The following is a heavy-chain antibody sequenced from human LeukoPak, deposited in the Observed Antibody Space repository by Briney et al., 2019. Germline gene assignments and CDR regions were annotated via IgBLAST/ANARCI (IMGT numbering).Heavy chain of an antibody. CDR1: GGSITDSY. Sequence: SDTLSLTCTVSGGSITDSYWSWIRQSPGKGLEWIGYISYSGSTNYSPSLRSRVTISADTSRNQFSLKLTSVTAADTAVYYCARYGGSGTYFFDYWGQGTLVTVSS. J-gene: IGHJ4*02. CDR2: ISYSGST. V-gene: IGHV4-59*07. D-gene: IGHD3-10*01. CDR3: ARYGGSGTYFFDY.